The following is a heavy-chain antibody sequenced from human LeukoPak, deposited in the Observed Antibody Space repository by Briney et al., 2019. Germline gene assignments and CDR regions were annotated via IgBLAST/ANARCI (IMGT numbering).Heavy chain of an antibody. D-gene: IGHD6-13*01. V-gene: IGHV4-39*07. CDR2: INYSGST. CDR3: ARLSIAAGYWYFDL. Sequence: PSETLSLTCTVSGGSISISSYYWGWIRQPPGKGLEWIGSINYSGSTYYNPSLKSRVTISVDTSKNQFSLKLSSVTAADTAVYYCARLSIAAGYWYFDLWGRGTLVTVSS. J-gene: IGHJ2*01. CDR1: GGSISISSYY.